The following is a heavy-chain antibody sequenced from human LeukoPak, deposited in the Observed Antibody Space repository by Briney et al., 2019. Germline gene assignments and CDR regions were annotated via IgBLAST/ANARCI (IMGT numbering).Heavy chain of an antibody. CDR1: GFIFSTYD. V-gene: IGHV3-30*03. J-gene: IGHJ4*02. D-gene: IGHD5-24*01. Sequence: PGGSLRLSCAASGFIFSTYDMHWVRQAPGKGLEWVAVVSYDGSNIYHAASVQGRFTISRDNSKNTLYLQMNSLRAEDTAVYYCARGATPSHFDYWGQGTLVTVSS. CDR2: VSYDGSNI. CDR3: ARGATPSHFDY.